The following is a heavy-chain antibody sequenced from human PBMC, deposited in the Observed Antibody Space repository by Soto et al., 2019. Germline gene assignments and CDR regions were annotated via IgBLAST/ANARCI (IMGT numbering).Heavy chain of an antibody. J-gene: IGHJ4*02. CDR2: INPSGGST. CDR1: GYTFTIYY. CDR3: ARREAVAGTVDY. Sequence: ASVKVSCKASGYTFTIYYMHWVLQAPGQGLEWMGIINPSGGSTSYAQKFQGRVTMTRDTSISTAYLQWSSLKASDTAMYYCARREAVAGTVDYWGQGTLVTVSS. D-gene: IGHD6-19*01. V-gene: IGHV1-46*01.